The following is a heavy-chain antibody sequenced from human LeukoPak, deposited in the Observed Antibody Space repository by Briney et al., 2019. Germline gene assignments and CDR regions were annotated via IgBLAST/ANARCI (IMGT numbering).Heavy chain of an antibody. CDR2: IKDDGSEK. D-gene: IGHD6-13*01. J-gene: IGHJ4*02. V-gene: IGHV3-7*01. Sequence: GGSLRLSCAASGFTFSNYWMSWVRQAPGKGLEWVANIKDDGSEKYYVDSVKGRFTISRDNAKNSLYLQMNSLSAEDTAMYYCARTIRGYWGQGTLVTVSS. CDR3: ARTIRGY. CDR1: GFTFSNYW.